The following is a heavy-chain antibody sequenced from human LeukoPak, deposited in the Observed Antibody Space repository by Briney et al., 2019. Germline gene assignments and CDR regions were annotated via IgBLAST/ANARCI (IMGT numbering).Heavy chain of an antibody. CDR1: GGTFSSYA. J-gene: IGHJ4*02. D-gene: IGHD3-9*01. V-gene: IGHV1-69*04. CDR3: ARESYDILTGYYVHYDY. CDR2: IIPILGIA. Sequence: ASVKVSCKASGGTFSSYAISWVRQAPGQGLEWMGRIIPILGIANYAQKFQGRVTITADKSTSTAYMELSSLRSEDTAVYYCARESYDILTGYYVHYDYWGQGTLVTVSS.